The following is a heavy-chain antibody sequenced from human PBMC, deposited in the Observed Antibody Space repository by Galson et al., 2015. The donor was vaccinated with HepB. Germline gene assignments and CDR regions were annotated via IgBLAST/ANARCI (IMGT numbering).Heavy chain of an antibody. J-gene: IGHJ6*02. CDR1: GFTFSSYA. Sequence: SLRLSCAASGFTFSSYAMHWVRQAPGKGLEWVSSVSASGGSTSSADSVKGRFTISRDNSKNTVYLQMNSLRPEDTAVYYCARILYNWNLNHYYGMDVWGQGTTVTVSS. V-gene: IGHV3-23*01. CDR2: VSASGGST. CDR3: ARILYNWNLNHYYGMDV. D-gene: IGHD1-20*01.